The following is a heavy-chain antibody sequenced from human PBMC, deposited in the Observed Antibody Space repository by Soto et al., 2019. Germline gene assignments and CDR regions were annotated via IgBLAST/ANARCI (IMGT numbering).Heavy chain of an antibody. D-gene: IGHD6-19*01. J-gene: IGHJ6*02. Sequence: EVQLVESGGGLVQPGGSLILSCTASGVTFSSYSMVWVRQAPGKGLEWVSYISSSSSSIYYADSVKGRFSTSRDNAKNSTSLQMNSLRVEDTGVYYCARELGFDAVARMDVWGQGTKVTVSS. CDR2: ISSSSSSI. CDR3: ARELGFDAVARMDV. CDR1: GVTFSSYS. V-gene: IGHV3-48*01.